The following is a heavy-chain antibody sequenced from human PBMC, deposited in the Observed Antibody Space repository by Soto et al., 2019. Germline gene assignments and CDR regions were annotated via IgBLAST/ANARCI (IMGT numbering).Heavy chain of an antibody. CDR3: ARWSIAAGDY. J-gene: IGHJ4*02. D-gene: IGHD6-6*01. V-gene: IGHV3-33*01. CDR1: GFTFSSYG. CDR2: IWYDGRNK. Sequence: QVQLVESGGGVVQPGRSLRLSCAASGFTFSSYGMHWVRQAPGKGLEWVAVIWYDGRNKYYADSVKGGFTISRDNSKNTLYLQMTSLRAEDTAVYCGARWSIAAGDYGGQGTLVTVSP.